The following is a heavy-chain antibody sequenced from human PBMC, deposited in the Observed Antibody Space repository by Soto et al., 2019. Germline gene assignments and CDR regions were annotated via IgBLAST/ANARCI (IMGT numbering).Heavy chain of an antibody. CDR3: AREGPAPYYYYGMDV. J-gene: IGHJ6*02. Sequence: QVQLVQSSGEVKKPGASVKVSCKTSGYSFTTYGLSWVRQAPGQGLEWMGWISGYNGNTNYAQKLKGRLTMTTDTSTSTAYMELRSLTSDDTAVYYCAREGPAPYYYYGMDVWGQGSTVTVSS. CDR2: ISGYNGNT. V-gene: IGHV1-18*01. CDR1: GYSFTTYG.